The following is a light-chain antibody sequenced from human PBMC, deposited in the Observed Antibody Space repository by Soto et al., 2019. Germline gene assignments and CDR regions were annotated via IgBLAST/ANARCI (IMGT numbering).Light chain of an antibody. V-gene: IGKV4-1*01. CDR2: WAS. CDR3: QQYFSTPLT. CDR1: QSVLYSSNNKNY. J-gene: IGKJ4*01. Sequence: DIVMTHSPDSLAVSLGERATINCKSSQSVLYSSNNKNYLAWYQQKPGQPAKRLIYWASTLESGVPALFSGSGSGTDFTLTISSLQAEDVAVYFFQQYFSTPLTFGGGTKVEIK.